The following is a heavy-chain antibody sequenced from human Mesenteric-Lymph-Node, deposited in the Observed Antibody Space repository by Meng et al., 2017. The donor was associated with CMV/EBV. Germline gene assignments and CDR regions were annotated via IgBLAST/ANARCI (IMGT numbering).Heavy chain of an antibody. CDR1: GFTFGRYA. CDR2: IDTSNNE. D-gene: IGHD1-14*01. Sequence: GGSLRLSCAASGFTFGRYAMSWVRQAPGKGLEWVSHIDTSNNEYYADSVKGRFTISRDNSKNTLYLQMNSLRAEDTAVYYCAKKPYLYGMDVWGQGTTVTVSS. CDR3: AKKPYLYGMDV. V-gene: IGHV3-23*01. J-gene: IGHJ6*02.